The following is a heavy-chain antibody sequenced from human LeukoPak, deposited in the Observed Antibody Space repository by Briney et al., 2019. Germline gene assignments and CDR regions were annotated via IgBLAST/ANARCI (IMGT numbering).Heavy chain of an antibody. J-gene: IGHJ6*03. CDR3: ATGLLVYYYYMDV. CDR1: GYTLTELS. Sequence: ASVKVSCKVSGYTLTELSMHWVRQAPGKGLEWMGGFDPEDGETIYAQKFQGRVTMTEDTSTDTAFMELSSLRSEDTAVYYCATGLLVYYYYMDVWGKGTTVTVSS. D-gene: IGHD2-15*01. V-gene: IGHV1-24*01. CDR2: FDPEDGET.